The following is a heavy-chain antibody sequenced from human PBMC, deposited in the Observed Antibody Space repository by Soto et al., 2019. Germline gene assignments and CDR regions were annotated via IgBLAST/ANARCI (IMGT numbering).Heavy chain of an antibody. D-gene: IGHD2-15*01. CDR2: ISWKSNKI. CDR3: AEPFELGGSTDAYFDS. CDR1: GFIFDDYA. V-gene: IGHV3-9*01. J-gene: IGHJ4*01. Sequence: EVQLVESGGGLVQPGRSLRLSCVASGFIFDDYAMHWVRQTPGKGLEWVSSISWKSNKIDYADSVKGRFTISRDNAKNALHFQMNSLRGEDTALSYCAEPFELGGSTDAYFDSWGHGTLVTVSS.